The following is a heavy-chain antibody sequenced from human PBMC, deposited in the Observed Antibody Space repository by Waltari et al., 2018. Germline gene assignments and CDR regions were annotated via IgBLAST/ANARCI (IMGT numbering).Heavy chain of an antibody. CDR3: AKDTASTPQANAFDI. Sequence: EVPLVESGGGLVQPGRSLRLSCAASGFTFDDYAMHWVRQAPGKGLEWVSGISWNSGSIGYADSVKGRITISRDNAKNSLYRQMNSLRAEDMAFYYCAKDTASTPQANAFDIWGQGTMVTVSS. CDR1: GFTFDDYA. CDR2: ISWNSGSI. V-gene: IGHV3-9*03. J-gene: IGHJ3*02.